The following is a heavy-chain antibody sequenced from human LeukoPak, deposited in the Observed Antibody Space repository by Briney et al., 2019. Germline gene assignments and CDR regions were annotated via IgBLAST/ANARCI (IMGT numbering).Heavy chain of an antibody. J-gene: IGHJ4*02. D-gene: IGHD6-19*01. CDR3: AREQQWPSPLIDY. V-gene: IGHV4-59*01. CDR2: IYYSGST. CDR1: GGSISSYF. Sequence: SETLSLTCTVSGGSISSYFWSWIRQPPGKGLEWIGYIYYSGSTKYNPSLKGRVTISVDTSKNQFSLKLSSVTAADTAVYYCAREQQWPSPLIDYWGQGTLVTVSS.